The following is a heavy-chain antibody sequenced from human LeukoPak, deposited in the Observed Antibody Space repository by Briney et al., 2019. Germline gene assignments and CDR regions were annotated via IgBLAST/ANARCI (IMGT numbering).Heavy chain of an antibody. CDR3: ARTVGARDSSGWFEYYYYGMDV. J-gene: IGHJ6*02. CDR2: IKPDGGDK. Sequence: GGSLRLSCAASGFTFSSYWMTWVRQAPGKGLEWVASIKPDGGDKYSVDSVKGRFTISRDNSKNTLYLQMNSLRAEDTAVYYCARTVGARDSSGWFEYYYYGMDVWGQGTTVTVSS. CDR1: GFTFSSYW. D-gene: IGHD6-19*01. V-gene: IGHV3-7*03.